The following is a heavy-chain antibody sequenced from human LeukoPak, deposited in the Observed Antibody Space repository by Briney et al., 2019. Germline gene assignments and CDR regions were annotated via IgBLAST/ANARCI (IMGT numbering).Heavy chain of an antibody. CDR3: ARGQPYCGGDCYGGPLVY. Sequence: PSETLSLTCAVYGGSFSGYYWSWIRQPPGKGLEWIGEINHSGSTNYNPSLKSRVTISVDTSKNQFSLKLSSVTAADTAVYYCARGQPYCGGDCYGGPLVYWGQGTLVTVSS. CDR2: INHSGST. J-gene: IGHJ4*02. V-gene: IGHV4-34*01. D-gene: IGHD2-21*02. CDR1: GGSFSGYY.